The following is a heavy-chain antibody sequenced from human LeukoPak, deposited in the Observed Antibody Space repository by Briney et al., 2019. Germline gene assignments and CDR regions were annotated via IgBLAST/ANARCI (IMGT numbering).Heavy chain of an antibody. D-gene: IGHD1-1*01. Sequence: GASVKVSCKASGYTFTSYDINWVRQATGQGLEWMGWMNPNSGNTGYAQKFQGRVTITRNTSISTVYMELSSLRSEDTAVYYCARVSPEGTWFDPWGQGTLVTVSS. CDR3: ARVSPEGTWFDP. CDR2: MNPNSGNT. CDR1: GYTFTSYD. J-gene: IGHJ5*02. V-gene: IGHV1-8*03.